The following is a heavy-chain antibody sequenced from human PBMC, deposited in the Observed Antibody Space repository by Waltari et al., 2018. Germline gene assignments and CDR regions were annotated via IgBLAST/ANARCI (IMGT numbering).Heavy chain of an antibody. CDR3: ACRTMATKPFDY. CDR1: GGSISSSSYY. V-gene: IGHV4-39*07. CDR2: IYYSGST. Sequence: QLQLQESGPGLVKPSETLSLTCTVSGGSISSSSYYWGWIRQPPGKGLEWIGRIYYSGSTYYNPSLKSRVTISVDTSKNQFSLKLSSVTAADTAVYYCACRTMATKPFDYWGQGTLVTVSS. J-gene: IGHJ4*02. D-gene: IGHD5-12*01.